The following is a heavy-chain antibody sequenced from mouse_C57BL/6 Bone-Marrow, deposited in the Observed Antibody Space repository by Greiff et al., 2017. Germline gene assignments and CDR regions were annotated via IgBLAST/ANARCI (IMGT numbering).Heavy chain of an antibody. Sequence: EVKVVESGGGLVKPGGSLKLSCAASGFTFRDYGMHWVRQAPEKGLEWVAYISSGSSTIYYADTVKGRFTISRDNAKNTLFLQMTSLGAEDTDMYYCARGGVDYWGQGTTLTGSS. CDR1: GFTFRDYG. V-gene: IGHV5-17*01. J-gene: IGHJ2*01. CDR3: ARGGVDY. CDR2: ISSGSSTI.